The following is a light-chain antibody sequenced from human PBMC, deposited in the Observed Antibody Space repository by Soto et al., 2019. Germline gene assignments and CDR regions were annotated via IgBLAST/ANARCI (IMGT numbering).Light chain of an antibody. V-gene: IGKV3-20*01. CDR2: GTS. CDR3: QQYGTSPMYT. CDR1: QSLSSSY. J-gene: IGKJ2*01. Sequence: EIVLTQSPGTLSLSPGERATLSCRASQSLSSSYLAWYQQKPGQAPRLLIYGTSGRATGIPDRFSGSGSGTDFTLTSSRLEPEDFAVYYCQQYGTSPMYTFGQGTKLEIK.